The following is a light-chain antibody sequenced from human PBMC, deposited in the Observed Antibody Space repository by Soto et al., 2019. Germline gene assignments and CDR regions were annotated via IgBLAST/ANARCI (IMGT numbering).Light chain of an antibody. CDR2: TIS. CDR1: QDVNNF. J-gene: IGKJ4*02. CDR3: QQVNRYPVT. Sequence: DIQLTQSPSFLSASVGDRLTITCRASQDVNNFLAWYQQKPGKAPKLLIYTISTLQSGVPSRFSGSGSGTEVVLIISSLQPEDFATYYCQQVNRYPVTFGGGTKVE. V-gene: IGKV1-9*01.